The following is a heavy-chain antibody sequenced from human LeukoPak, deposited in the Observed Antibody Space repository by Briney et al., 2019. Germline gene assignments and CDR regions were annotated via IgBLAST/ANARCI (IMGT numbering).Heavy chain of an antibody. CDR2: ISSSGDTT. V-gene: IGHV3-23*01. Sequence: GGSLRLSCAASGFTFSTYAMSWVRQAPGKGLEWLSAISSSGDTTYYADSVKGRLAISRDNSINMVYLQMNSLRAEDTAEYYCARGGITIFGVDYWGQGNLVTVSS. CDR1: GFTFSTYA. CDR3: ARGGITIFGVDY. D-gene: IGHD3-3*01. J-gene: IGHJ4*02.